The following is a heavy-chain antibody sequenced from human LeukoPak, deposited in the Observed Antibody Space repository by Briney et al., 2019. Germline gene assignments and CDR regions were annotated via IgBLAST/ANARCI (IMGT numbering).Heavy chain of an antibody. Sequence: GGSLRLSRVASGFTLSSYGMHWVRQAPGKGLEWVGVMSYDETKRYYADSVKGRFTISRDNSKNTLYVQMNSLRSEDTAVYYCARDFEVIYYDSSGYYFSLCDWGQGTLVTVSS. CDR1: GFTLSSYG. J-gene: IGHJ4*02. D-gene: IGHD3-22*01. V-gene: IGHV3-30-3*01. CDR3: ARDFEVIYYDSSGYYFSLCD. CDR2: MSYDETKR.